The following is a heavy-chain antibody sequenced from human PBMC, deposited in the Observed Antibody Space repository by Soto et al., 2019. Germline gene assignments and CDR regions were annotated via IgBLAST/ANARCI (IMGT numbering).Heavy chain of an antibody. Sequence: QVQLQESGPGLVKPSQTLSLTCTVSGGSISSGGYYWSWIRQHPGQGLEGIGYIYYSGSTYYNPSLNSRVTISVETSKTHFSQKPSSVTAADTAVYYCAGIYSGSPGGTLRYWGQGTLGTVAS. J-gene: IGHJ4*02. D-gene: IGHD1-26*01. CDR3: AGIYSGSPGGTLRY. CDR1: GGSISSGGYY. V-gene: IGHV4-31*03. CDR2: IYYSGST.